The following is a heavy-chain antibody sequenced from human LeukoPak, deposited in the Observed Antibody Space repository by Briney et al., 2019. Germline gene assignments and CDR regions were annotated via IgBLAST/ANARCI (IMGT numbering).Heavy chain of an antibody. V-gene: IGHV1-8*01. CDR2: MNPNSGNT. Sequence: ASVKVSCKASGYTFTSYDINWVRQATGQGLEWMGWMNPNSGNTGYAQKFQGRVTMTRNTSISTAYMELSSLRSEDTAVYYCARATTTWSRQYYMDVWRKGTTVTVSS. D-gene: IGHD4-17*01. J-gene: IGHJ6*03. CDR1: GYTFTSYD. CDR3: ARATTTWSRQYYMDV.